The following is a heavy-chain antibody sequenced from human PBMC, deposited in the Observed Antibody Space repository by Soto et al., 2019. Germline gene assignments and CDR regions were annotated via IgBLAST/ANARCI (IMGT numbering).Heavy chain of an antibody. V-gene: IGHV3-23*01. J-gene: IGHJ5*02. Sequence: EMQLLESGGGLVQPGGSLRLSCVVSGFSFSTYGVTWVRQARGKGLEWVCGVSGGSGVTHYTDSVKGRFTISGDDSKNTVYLQMHSLRGEDTAVYYCTRWNGYGDLWGQGTLVTVSS. CDR2: VSGGSGVT. CDR3: TRWNGYGDL. D-gene: IGHD1-1*01. CDR1: GFSFSTYG.